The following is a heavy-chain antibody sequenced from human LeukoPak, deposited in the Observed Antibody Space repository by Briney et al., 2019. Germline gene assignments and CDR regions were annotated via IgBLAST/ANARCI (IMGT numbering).Heavy chain of an antibody. V-gene: IGHV1-8*01. CDR2: MNSNSGNS. D-gene: IGHD3-22*01. J-gene: IGHJ6*03. Sequence: GASVTDSCKASVYTFTSYDKNWVRQATGQGLDWMGWMNSNSGNSGYAQKFQGRVTMTRNTSISTAYMELSSLRSEDTAVYYCARGLRMILVVITYYYYMDVWGKGTTVTVSS. CDR1: VYTFTSYD. CDR3: ARGLRMILVVITYYYYMDV.